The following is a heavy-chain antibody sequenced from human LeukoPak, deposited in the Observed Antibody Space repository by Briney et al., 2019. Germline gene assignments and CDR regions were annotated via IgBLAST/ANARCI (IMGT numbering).Heavy chain of an antibody. CDR2: IYYRGST. J-gene: IGHJ4*02. D-gene: IGHD4-17*01. CDR1: GGSINNYY. Sequence: SETLSLTCTASGGSINNYYWSWIRQPPGKGLEWIGFIYYRGSTNYNPSLKSRVTFSVDTSKNQFSLKLNSVTAADTAVYYCARGGDYGDLRYFDYWGQGTLVTVSS. CDR3: ARGGDYGDLRYFDY. V-gene: IGHV4-59*01.